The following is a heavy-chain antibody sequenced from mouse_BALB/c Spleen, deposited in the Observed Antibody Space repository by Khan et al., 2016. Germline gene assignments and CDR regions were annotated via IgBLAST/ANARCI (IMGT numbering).Heavy chain of an antibody. Sequence: EVQLQESGPGLVKPSQSLSLTCTVTGYSITSDYAWNWIRQFPGNKLEWMGYISYSGSTSYNPSLKSRISITRDTSKNQFFLQLNSVTTEDTATYYGAILIYYYGSRFAYWGQGTLVTVSA. CDR1: GYSITSDYA. CDR3: AILIYYYGSRFAY. CDR2: ISYSGST. J-gene: IGHJ3*01. D-gene: IGHD1-1*01. V-gene: IGHV3-2*02.